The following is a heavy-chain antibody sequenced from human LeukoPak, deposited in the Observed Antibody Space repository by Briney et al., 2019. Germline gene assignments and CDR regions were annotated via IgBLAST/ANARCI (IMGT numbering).Heavy chain of an antibody. CDR2: ISGSGHST. J-gene: IGHJ6*03. CDR1: GFTFSSYE. Sequence: GGSLRLSCAASGFTFSSYEMNWVRQAPGRGLEWVSAISGSGHSTYYADSVKGRFSISRDNSKNTLYLQMNSLRAEDTAIYYCARGRTTGTYYYYYYMDVWGKGTTVTISS. CDR3: ARGRTTGTYYYYYYMDV. V-gene: IGHV3-23*01. D-gene: IGHD1-7*01.